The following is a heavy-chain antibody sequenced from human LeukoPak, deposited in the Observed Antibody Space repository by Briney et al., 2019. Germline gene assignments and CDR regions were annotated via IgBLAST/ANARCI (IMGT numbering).Heavy chain of an antibody. CDR1: GFTFSSYA. CDR2: ISYDGSNK. D-gene: IGHD1-26*01. V-gene: IGHV3-30*04. J-gene: IGHJ4*02. Sequence: GRSLRLSCAASGFTFSSYAMHWVRQAPGKGLEWVAVISYDGSNKYYADSVKGRFTISRDNSKNTLYLQMNSLRAEDTAVCYCARGRGIVAPSGYWGQGTLVTVSS. CDR3: ARGRGIVAPSGY.